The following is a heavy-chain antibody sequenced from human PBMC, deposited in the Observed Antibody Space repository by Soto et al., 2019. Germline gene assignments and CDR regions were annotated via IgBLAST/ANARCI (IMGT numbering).Heavy chain of an antibody. CDR2: IIPILGIA. J-gene: IGHJ4*02. V-gene: IGHV1-69*04. CDR3: ARDSPELLVDY. D-gene: IGHD1-7*01. CDR1: GYTFTSYT. Sequence: ASVKVSCKASGYTFTSYTISWVRQAPGQGLEWMGRIIPILGIANYAQKFQGRVTITADKSTSTAYMELSSLRSEDTAVYYCARDSPELLVDYWGQGTLVTVSS.